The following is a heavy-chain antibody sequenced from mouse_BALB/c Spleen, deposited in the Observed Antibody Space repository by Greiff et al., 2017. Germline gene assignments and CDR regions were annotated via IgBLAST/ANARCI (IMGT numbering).Heavy chain of an antibody. CDR2: ISSGSSTI. V-gene: IGHV5-17*02. J-gene: IGHJ3*01. Sequence: VQLKESGGGLVQPGGSRKLSCAASGFTFSSFGMHWVRQAPEKGLEWVAYISSGSSTIYYADTVKGRFTISRDNPKNTLFLQMTSLRSEDTAMYYCARLATTVVPFAYWGQGTLVTVSA. D-gene: IGHD1-1*01. CDR1: GFTFSSFG. CDR3: ARLATTVVPFAY.